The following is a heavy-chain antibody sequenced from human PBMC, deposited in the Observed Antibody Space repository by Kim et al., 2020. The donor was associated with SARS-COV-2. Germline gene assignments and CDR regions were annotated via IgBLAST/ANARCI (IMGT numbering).Heavy chain of an antibody. V-gene: IGHV3-23*01. J-gene: IGHJ4*02. CDR3: AKDRGESGWPVFDY. D-gene: IGHD6-19*01. CDR1: GFTLTNNA. CDR2: IRASAETT. Sequence: GGSLRLSCAASGFTLTNNAMSWVRQAPGRGLEWVSTIRASAETTYYAGSVNGRFTISRDSAKHTLYLQLNTLRADDAAVYYCAKDRGESGWPVFDYWGQGALVTVSS.